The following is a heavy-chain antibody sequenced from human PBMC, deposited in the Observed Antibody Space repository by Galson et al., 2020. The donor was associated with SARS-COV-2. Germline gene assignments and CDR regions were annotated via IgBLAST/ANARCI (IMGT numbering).Heavy chain of an antibody. D-gene: IGHD3-22*01. CDR3: ARLYRYYDSSGYPVY. V-gene: IGHV4-39*01. Sequence: SETLSLTCSVSGGSVRSSSYWWAWLRQPPGKGLEWIGSIHYSGTTYYNPSLLSRLTISVDTSEHQFSLNLSSVSAADTAVYYCARLYRYYDSSGYPVYWGQGTLVTGSS. CDR2: IHYSGTT. CDR1: GGSVRSSSYW. J-gene: IGHJ4*02.